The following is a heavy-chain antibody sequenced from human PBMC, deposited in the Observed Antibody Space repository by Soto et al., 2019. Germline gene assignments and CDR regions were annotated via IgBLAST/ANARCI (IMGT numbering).Heavy chain of an antibody. CDR1: GFTFSSYA. J-gene: IGHJ4*02. D-gene: IGHD1-26*01. CDR2: ISGRDGTT. CDR3: ATDQGYSGNYYARPAFDY. Sequence: EVQLLESGGGLVQPRGSLRLSCAASGFTFSSYALIWVRQAPGKGLEWVSAISGRDGTTYYADSVKGRFTISRDNSKNALYLQMNSLRAEDTAVYYCATDQGYSGNYYARPAFDYWGQGTLVTVSS. V-gene: IGHV3-23*01.